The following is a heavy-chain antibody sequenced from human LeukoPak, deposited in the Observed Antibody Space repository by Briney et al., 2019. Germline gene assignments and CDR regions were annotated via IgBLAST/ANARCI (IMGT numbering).Heavy chain of an antibody. Sequence: GRSLRLSCAASGFTFSSYGMHWVRQAPGKGLEWVAVISYDGSNKYYADSVKGRFTISRDNSKNTLYLQMNSLRAEDTAVYYCAKGVYGDIFDYWGQGTLDTVSS. CDR1: GFTFSSYG. CDR3: AKGVYGDIFDY. CDR2: ISYDGSNK. V-gene: IGHV3-30*18. J-gene: IGHJ4*02. D-gene: IGHD4-17*01.